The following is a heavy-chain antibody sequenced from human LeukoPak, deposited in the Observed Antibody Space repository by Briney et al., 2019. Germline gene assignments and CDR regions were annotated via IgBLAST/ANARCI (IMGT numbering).Heavy chain of an antibody. Sequence: PSETLSLTCTVSDGSISSSSYYWGWIRQPPGKGLEWIGSIYYSGSTYYNPSLKSRVTISVDTSKNQFSLKLSSVTAADTAVYYCAREGYSPFFDYWGQGTLVTVSS. CDR1: DGSISSSSYY. D-gene: IGHD5-18*01. CDR2: IYYSGST. V-gene: IGHV4-39*02. CDR3: AREGYSPFFDY. J-gene: IGHJ4*02.